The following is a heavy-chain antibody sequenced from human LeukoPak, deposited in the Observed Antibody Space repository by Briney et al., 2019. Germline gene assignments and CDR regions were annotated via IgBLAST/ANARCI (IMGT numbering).Heavy chain of an antibody. Sequence: GSLRLSCAASGFTFSNAWMSWVRQAPGKGLEWVGRIKSKTDGGTTDYAAPVKGRFTVSRDDSKNTLYLQMNSLKTEDTAVYYCTTGYCSSSSCHRSLYFDYWGQGTLVTVSS. CDR1: GFTFSNAW. CDR3: TTGYCSSSSCHRSLYFDY. D-gene: IGHD2-2*01. CDR2: IKSKTDGGTT. V-gene: IGHV3-15*01. J-gene: IGHJ4*02.